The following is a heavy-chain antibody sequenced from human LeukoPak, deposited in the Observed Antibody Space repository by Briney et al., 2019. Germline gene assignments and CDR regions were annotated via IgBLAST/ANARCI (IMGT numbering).Heavy chain of an antibody. CDR2: IKQDGSEK. V-gene: IGHV3-7*01. CDR3: ARDVGCSSTSCYNNY. CDR1: GFTISSDW. Sequence: GGSLRLSCAASGFTISSDWMSWVRQAPGKGLDWVANIKQDGSEKYYVDSVKGRFTISRDNTKNSLYLQMNSLTAEDTAVYYCARDVGCSSTSCYNNYWGQGTLVTVSS. J-gene: IGHJ4*02. D-gene: IGHD2-2*02.